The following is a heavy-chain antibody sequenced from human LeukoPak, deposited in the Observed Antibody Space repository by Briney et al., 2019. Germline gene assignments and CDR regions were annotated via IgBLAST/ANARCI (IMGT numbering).Heavy chain of an antibody. D-gene: IGHD2-2*01. CDR2: INHSGST. CDR3: ARIHCSSTSCHFDY. Sequence: SETLSLTCAVYGGSFSGYYWSWIRQPPGKGLEWIGKINHSGSTNYNPSLKSRVTISIDTSKNQFSLKLSSVTAADTAVYYCARIHCSSTSCHFDYWGQGTLVTVSS. V-gene: IGHV4-34*01. CDR1: GGSFSGYY. J-gene: IGHJ4*02.